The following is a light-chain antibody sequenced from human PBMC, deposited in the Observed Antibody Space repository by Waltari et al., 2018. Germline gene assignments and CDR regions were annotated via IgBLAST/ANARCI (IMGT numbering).Light chain of an antibody. CDR1: YPNIGSRA. CDR3: ATWDDSLNWV. J-gene: IGLJ3*02. CDR2: GND. Sequence: QSALTQPPSVSGTPGQSDTISCSGSYPNIGSRAWTRYQQLPGTAPKLPIYGNDHRPSGVPDRFSGSKSGTSASLAISGLQSEDEADYYCATWDDSLNWVFGGGTKLTVL. V-gene: IGLV1-44*01.